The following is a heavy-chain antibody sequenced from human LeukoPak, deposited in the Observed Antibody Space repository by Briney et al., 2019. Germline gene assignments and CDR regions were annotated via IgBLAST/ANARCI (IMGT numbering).Heavy chain of an antibody. V-gene: IGHV1-69*06. CDR1: GGTFSSYA. CDR2: IIPIFGTA. CDR3: ARGLLTMIVVPNAFDI. Sequence: SVKVSCKASGGTFSSYAISWVRQAPGQGLEWMGGIIPIFGTANYAQKFQGRVTITADKSTSTAYMELSSLRSADTAVYYCARGLLTMIVVPNAFDIWGQGTMVAVSS. D-gene: IGHD3-22*01. J-gene: IGHJ3*02.